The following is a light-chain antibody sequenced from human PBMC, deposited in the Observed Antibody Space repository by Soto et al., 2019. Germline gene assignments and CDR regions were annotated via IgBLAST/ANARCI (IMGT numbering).Light chain of an antibody. J-gene: IGKJ4*01. CDR2: DAS. V-gene: IGKV3-11*01. CDR1: QSVSSY. Sequence: EIVLTQSPATLYLSPGERATLSCRASQSVSSYLAWYQQKPGQAPRLLIYDASNRATGIPARFSGSGSGTEFTLTISSLEPEDFAVYYCQQRRNWLTFDGGTKVEIK. CDR3: QQRRNWLT.